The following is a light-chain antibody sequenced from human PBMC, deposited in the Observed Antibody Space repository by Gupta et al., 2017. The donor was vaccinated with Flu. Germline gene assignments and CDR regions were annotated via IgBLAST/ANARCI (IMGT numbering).Light chain of an antibody. CDR3: QSAESSSTYYV. Sequence: SSDLPQPPSVSVSPGQTARITCSGDAVPKQYAYWYQQKPGQEPVLVIYYDSDRPSGIVERFSCCSTGSKATWTTRGVQAEDEADDYCQSAESSSTYYVFGTGTKVTVL. V-gene: IGLV3-25*03. J-gene: IGLJ1*01. CDR1: AVPKQY. CDR2: YDS.